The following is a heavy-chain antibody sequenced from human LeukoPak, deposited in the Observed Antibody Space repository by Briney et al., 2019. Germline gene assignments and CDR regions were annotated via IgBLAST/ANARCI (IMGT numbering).Heavy chain of an antibody. CDR2: ISGGGYST. CDR1: GFTFSSYA. CDR3: ARSVPDYFHGMDV. D-gene: IGHD2/OR15-2a*01. V-gene: IGHV3-23*01. Sequence: GGSLRLSCAASGFTFSSYAMGWVRQAPGKGLEWVSVISGGGYSTYYAASVKGRFTISRDNSKNTLYLQMNSLRAEDTAVYYCARSVPDYFHGMDVWGQGTTVTVSS. J-gene: IGHJ6*02.